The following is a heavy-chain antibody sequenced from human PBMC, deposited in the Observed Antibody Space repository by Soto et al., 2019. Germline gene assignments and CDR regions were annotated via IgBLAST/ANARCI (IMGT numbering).Heavy chain of an antibody. J-gene: IGHJ2*01. V-gene: IGHV3-30-3*01. CDR3: ARPLWRDDYNWGYFDL. CDR1: GFTFSSYA. Sequence: QVQLVESGGGVVQPGRSLRLSCAASGFTFSSYAMQWVRQAPGKGLEWVAVISYDGSNKYYADSVKGRFTISRDNYKNTLYLQMSSLRAEDTAVYYWARPLWRDDYNWGYFDLWGRGTLVTVSS. CDR2: ISYDGSNK. D-gene: IGHD4-4*01.